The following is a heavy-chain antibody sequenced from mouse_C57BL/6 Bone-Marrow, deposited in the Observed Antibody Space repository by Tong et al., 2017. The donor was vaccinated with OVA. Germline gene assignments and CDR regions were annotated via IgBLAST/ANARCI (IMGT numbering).Heavy chain of an antibody. V-gene: IGHV2-9*01. Sequence: VQLQESGPGLVQPSQSLSITCTVSGFSLTSYGVHWVRQSPGKGLEWLGVIWGVGSTNYNSALMSRLSISKDNSKSQVFLKMNSLQTDDTAMYYCAKLYGSPWYFDVWGTGTTVTVSS. CDR1: GFSLTSYG. D-gene: IGHD1-1*01. CDR3: AKLYGSPWYFDV. J-gene: IGHJ1*03. CDR2: IWGVGST.